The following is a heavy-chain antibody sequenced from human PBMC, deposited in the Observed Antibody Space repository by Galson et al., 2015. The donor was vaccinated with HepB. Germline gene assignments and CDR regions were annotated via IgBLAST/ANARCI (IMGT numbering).Heavy chain of an antibody. CDR3: ATKTGAESDGFDV. Sequence: SVKVSCKASGYTVTNDDINWVRQATGQGLEWMGWMNPKSGNTGYAQKFQSRVTMTRITSIRTAYMELSSLKSEDTAMYYCATKTGAESDGFDVWGQGTMVIVSS. V-gene: IGHV1-8*01. CDR1: GYTVTNDD. CDR2: MNPKSGNT. D-gene: IGHD7-27*01. J-gene: IGHJ3*01.